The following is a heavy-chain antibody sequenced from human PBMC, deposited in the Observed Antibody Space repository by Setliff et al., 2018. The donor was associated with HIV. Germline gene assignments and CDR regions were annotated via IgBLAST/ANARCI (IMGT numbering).Heavy chain of an antibody. Sequence: QPGGSLRLSCAASGFTFSTYWMTWVRQAPGKGLEWVAKINQDGSEKHYVDSVKGRFTISRNNAENSLYLQMNSLTAEDTAVYYCARDSGPSRRGGGDYFDSWGQGALVTVSS. CDR2: INQDGSEK. V-gene: IGHV3-7*03. J-gene: IGHJ4*02. D-gene: IGHD3-16*01. CDR1: GFTFSTYW. CDR3: ARDSGPSRRGGGDYFDS.